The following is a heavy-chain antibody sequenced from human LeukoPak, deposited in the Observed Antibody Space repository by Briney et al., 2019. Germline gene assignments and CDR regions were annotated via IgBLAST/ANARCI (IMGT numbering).Heavy chain of an antibody. Sequence: PGRSLRLSCAGSGFIFNNYAMHWVRQAPGKGLEWVSGISWNSGSIGYADSVKGRFTISRDNAKNSLYLQMNSLRAEDTALYYCAKDIEQQLVFVFDYWGQGTLVTVSS. CDR3: AKDIEQQLVFVFDY. CDR1: GFIFNNYA. J-gene: IGHJ4*02. D-gene: IGHD6-13*01. CDR2: ISWNSGSI. V-gene: IGHV3-9*01.